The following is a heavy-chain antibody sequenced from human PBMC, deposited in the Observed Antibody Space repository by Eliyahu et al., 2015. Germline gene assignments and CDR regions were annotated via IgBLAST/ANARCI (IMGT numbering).Heavy chain of an antibody. CDR3: TRAGGTYYFDC. V-gene: IGHV3-49*04. D-gene: IGHD3-10*01. J-gene: IGHJ4*02. CDR1: GFPFGDYA. Sequence: EVQLVESGGGLVQPGRSLRLSCXXSGFPFGDYAMSWVRQAPGKGLEWVGFIRSKSYGGTTEYAASVKGRFTISRDDSKSIAYLQMNSLKTEDTAVYYCTRAGGTYYFDCWGQGTLVTVSS. CDR2: IRSKSYGGTT.